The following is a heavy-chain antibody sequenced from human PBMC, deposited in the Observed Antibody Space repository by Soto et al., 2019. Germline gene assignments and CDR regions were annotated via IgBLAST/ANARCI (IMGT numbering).Heavy chain of an antibody. CDR1: GFTFSRYS. Sequence: GGSLRLSCAASGFTFSRYSMNWVRQAPGKGLEWVSSISSTTNYIYYADPMKGRFTVSRDNAKNSVYLDMNSLSAEDTAVYYCARESEDLTSNFDYWGQGTLVTVSS. V-gene: IGHV3-21*01. CDR2: ISSTTNYI. J-gene: IGHJ4*02. CDR3: ARESEDLTSNFDY.